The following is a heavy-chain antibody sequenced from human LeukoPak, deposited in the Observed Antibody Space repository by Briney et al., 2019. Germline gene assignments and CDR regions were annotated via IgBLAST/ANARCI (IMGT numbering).Heavy chain of an antibody. J-gene: IGHJ4*02. V-gene: IGHV4-34*01. CDR3: ARLTAGYCGGGSCAGWDY. CDR2: INYSGRT. D-gene: IGHD2-15*01. CDR1: GGSFSGYY. Sequence: SETLSLTCAVYGGSFSGYYWGWIRQPPGKGLEWIGSINYSGRTYYNPSLKSRVTISVDTSKNQFSVKLSSVTAADTTVYYCARLTAGYCGGGSCAGWDYWGQGTLVTVSS.